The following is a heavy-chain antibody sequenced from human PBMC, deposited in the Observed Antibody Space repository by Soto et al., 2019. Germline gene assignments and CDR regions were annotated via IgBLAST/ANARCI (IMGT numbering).Heavy chain of an antibody. Sequence: EVQLVESGGGLVQPGGSLRLSCAASGFTVSSNYMNWVRQAPGKGLEWVSVIYSGVSTYYADSVKGRFTISRDNSKNTLYLQMKTLRAEDTAVYYCARGWWAHFCYWGQGTLVTVSS. CDR1: GFTVSSNY. CDR3: ARGWWAHFCY. V-gene: IGHV3-66*01. CDR2: IYSGVST. D-gene: IGHD2-15*01. J-gene: IGHJ4*02.